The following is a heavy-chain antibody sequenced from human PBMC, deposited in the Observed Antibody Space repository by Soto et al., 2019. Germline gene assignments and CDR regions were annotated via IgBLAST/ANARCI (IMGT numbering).Heavy chain of an antibody. CDR1: GFTFSSYS. CDR3: AKYAGVWFGELPNDY. J-gene: IGHJ4*02. CDR2: ISGSGGST. Sequence: GGSLRLSCAASGFTFSSYSMNWVRQAPGKGLEWVSAISGSGGSTYYADSVKGRFTISRDNSKNTLYLQMNSLRAEDTAVYYCAKYAGVWFGELPNDYWGQGTLVTVSS. V-gene: IGHV3-23*01. D-gene: IGHD3-10*01.